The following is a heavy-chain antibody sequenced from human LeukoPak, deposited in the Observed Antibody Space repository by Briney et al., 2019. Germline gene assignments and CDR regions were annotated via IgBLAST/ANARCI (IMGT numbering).Heavy chain of an antibody. V-gene: IGHV4-39*01. CDR3: ARRGIAAAGTLAGTLDY. D-gene: IGHD6-13*01. Sequence: XWVRXXXGKGGXWIGSIYYSGITYYNPSLKSLLTISVDTSKNQFSLKLSSVTAADTAVYYCARRGIAAAGTLAGTLDYWGQGTLVTVSS. J-gene: IGHJ4*02. CDR2: IYYSGIT.